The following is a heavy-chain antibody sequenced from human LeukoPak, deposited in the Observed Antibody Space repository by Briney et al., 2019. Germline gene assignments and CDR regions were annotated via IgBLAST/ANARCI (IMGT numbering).Heavy chain of an antibody. Sequence: SETLSLTCTVSGGSISSYYWSWIRQPPGKGLEWIGYICTSGSTNYNPSLKSRVTISVDTSKNQFSLKLSSVTAADTAVYYCARLGEPPTYFDYWGQGTLVTVSS. J-gene: IGHJ4*02. CDR3: ARLGEPPTYFDY. CDR2: ICTSGST. V-gene: IGHV4-4*09. D-gene: IGHD3-16*01. CDR1: GGSISSYY.